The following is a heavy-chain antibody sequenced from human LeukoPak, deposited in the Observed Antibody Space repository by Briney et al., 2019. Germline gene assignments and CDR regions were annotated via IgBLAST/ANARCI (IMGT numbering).Heavy chain of an antibody. Sequence: SETLSLTCTVSGGSISSGSYYWSWIRQPAGKGLEWIGRIYTSGSTNYNPSLKSRVTISVDTSKNQFSLKLSSVAAADTAVYYCARGPTTMVRGVIGFDPWGQGTLVTVSS. CDR2: IYTSGST. J-gene: IGHJ5*02. D-gene: IGHD3-10*01. CDR3: ARGPTTMVRGVIGFDP. V-gene: IGHV4-61*02. CDR1: GGSISSGSYY.